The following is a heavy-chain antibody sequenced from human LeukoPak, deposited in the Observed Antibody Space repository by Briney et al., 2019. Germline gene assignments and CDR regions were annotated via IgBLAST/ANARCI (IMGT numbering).Heavy chain of an antibody. V-gene: IGHV1-24*01. CDR2: FDPEDGET. Sequence: ASVKVSCKVSGYTLTELSMHWVRQAPGKGLEWMGGFDPEDGETIYAQKFQGRVTMTEDTSTDTAYMELSSLRSEDTAVCYCATSSPPPDYDSSGSSYFDYWGQGTLVTVSS. J-gene: IGHJ4*02. CDR1: GYTLTELS. CDR3: ATSSPPPDYDSSGSSYFDY. D-gene: IGHD3-22*01.